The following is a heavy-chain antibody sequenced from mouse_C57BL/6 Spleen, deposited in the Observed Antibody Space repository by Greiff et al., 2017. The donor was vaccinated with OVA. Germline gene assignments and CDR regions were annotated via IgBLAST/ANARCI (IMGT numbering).Heavy chain of an antibody. CDR2: IDPETGGT. CDR3: TRGGWDEGDGFAY. J-gene: IGHJ3*01. CDR1: GYTFTDYE. D-gene: IGHD4-1*01. V-gene: IGHV1-15*01. Sequence: VQLQQSGAELVRPGASVTLSCKASGYTFTDYEMHWVKQTPVHGLEWIGAIDPETGGTAYNQKFKGKAILTADKSSSTAYMELRSLTSEDSAVYYCTRGGWDEGDGFAYWGQGTLVTVSA.